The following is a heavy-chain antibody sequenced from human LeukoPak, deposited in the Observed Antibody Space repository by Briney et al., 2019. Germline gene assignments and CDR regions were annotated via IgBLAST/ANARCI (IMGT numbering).Heavy chain of an antibody. Sequence: GGSLRLSCAASGFTFSSYAMSWVRQAPGKGLEWVSGISSTGRSTNYADSVKGRFTISRDNSKNTLFPQMNSLRAEDTALYYCARQVPPNDEYFHHWGQGTLVTVSS. J-gene: IGHJ1*01. CDR3: ARQVPPNDEYFHH. CDR2: ISSTGRST. CDR1: GFTFSSYA. V-gene: IGHV3-23*01.